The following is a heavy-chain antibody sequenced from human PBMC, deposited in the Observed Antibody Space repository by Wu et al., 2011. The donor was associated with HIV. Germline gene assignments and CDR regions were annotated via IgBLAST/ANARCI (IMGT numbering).Heavy chain of an antibody. CDR3: ARDETSVTTSVFYYGMAV. CDR1: GYTFTGYY. D-gene: IGHD4-17*01. V-gene: IGHV1-2*02. CDR2: INPNNGGT. Sequence: QVQLVQSGAEVKKPGASVKVSCKASGYTFTGYYMYWVRQAPGQGLEWMGWINPNNGGTNYAQKFQGRVTMTRDTSISTAYMELSRLRSDDTAVYYCARDETSVTTSVFYYGMAVWGRRDHGHRLL. J-gene: IGHJ6*02.